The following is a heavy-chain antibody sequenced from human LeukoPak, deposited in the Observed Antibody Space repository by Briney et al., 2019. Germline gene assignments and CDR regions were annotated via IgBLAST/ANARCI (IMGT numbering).Heavy chain of an antibody. V-gene: IGHV3-30*02. CDR1: GFTFSSYG. D-gene: IGHD6-19*01. CDR2: IRYDGSNK. Sequence: GGSLRLSCAASGFTFSSYGMHWVRRAPGKGLEWVAFIRYDGSNKYYADSVKGRFTISRDNSKNTLYLQMNSLRAEDTAVYYCAKEASSGWYWGTKNWFDPWGQGTLVTVSS. J-gene: IGHJ5*02. CDR3: AKEASSGWYWGTKNWFDP.